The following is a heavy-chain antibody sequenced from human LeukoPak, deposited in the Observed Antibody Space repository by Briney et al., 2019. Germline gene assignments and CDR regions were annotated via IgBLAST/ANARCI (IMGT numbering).Heavy chain of an antibody. V-gene: IGHV3-30*18. D-gene: IGHD3-22*01. CDR3: AKEALLYYDSSGYLDY. J-gene: IGHJ4*02. Sequence: GSLRLSCAASGFTFSSYGMHWVRQAPGKGLEWVAVISYDGSNKYYADSVKGRFTISRDNSKNTLYLQMNSLRAEDTAVYYCAKEALLYYDSSGYLDYWGQGTLVTVSS. CDR2: ISYDGSNK. CDR1: GFTFSSYG.